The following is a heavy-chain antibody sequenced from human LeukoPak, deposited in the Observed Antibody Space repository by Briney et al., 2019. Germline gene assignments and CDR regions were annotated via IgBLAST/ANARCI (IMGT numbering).Heavy chain of an antibody. CDR2: IDWDDDK. D-gene: IGHD3-10*01. J-gene: IGHJ6*02. Sequence: KSGPTLVNPTQTLTLTCTFSGFSLSTSGMCVSWIRQPPGKALEWLARIDWDDDKYYSTSLKTRLTISKDTSKNQVVLTMTNMDPVDTVTYDCARMAIRAYGSGSYYLTYGMDVWGQGTTVTVSS. V-gene: IGHV2-70*11. CDR1: GFSLSTSGMC. CDR3: ARMAIRAYGSGSYYLTYGMDV.